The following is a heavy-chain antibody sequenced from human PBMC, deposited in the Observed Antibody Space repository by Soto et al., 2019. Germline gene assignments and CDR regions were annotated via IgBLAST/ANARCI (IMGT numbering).Heavy chain of an antibody. D-gene: IGHD1-1*01. CDR2: IVGGGGTT. V-gene: IGHV3-23*01. J-gene: IGHJ6*03. CDR3: AKVVQYSYCYMDV. CDR1: GFTFSNYA. Sequence: GGSLRLSCAASGFTFSNYAMSWVRQAPGKGLEWVSTIVGGGGTTYYADSVEGRFTTSRDNPKNTLFLQMNSLRAEDTAVYYCAKVVQYSYCYMDVWGKGTMVTVSS.